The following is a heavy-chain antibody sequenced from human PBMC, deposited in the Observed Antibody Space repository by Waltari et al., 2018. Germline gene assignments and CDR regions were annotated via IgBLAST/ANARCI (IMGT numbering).Heavy chain of an antibody. Sequence: QVQLQESVSGLVKPSQTLSLTCTVAGGSISSGGYYWSWIRQHPGTGLEWIVYIYYSGSTYYNPSLKSLVTISVDTSKNQFSLKLSSVTAADPAVYYCARGKVVVAATPPYYYYYMDVWGKGTTVTVSS. CDR2: IYYSGST. CDR1: GGSISSGGYY. D-gene: IGHD2-15*01. V-gene: IGHV4-31*01. J-gene: IGHJ6*03. CDR3: ARGKVVVAATPPYYYYYMDV.